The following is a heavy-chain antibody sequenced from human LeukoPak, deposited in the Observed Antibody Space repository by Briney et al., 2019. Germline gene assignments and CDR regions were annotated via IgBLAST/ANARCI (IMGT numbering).Heavy chain of an antibody. Sequence: SETLSLTCTVSGGSISSSSYYWGWIRQPPGKGLEWIGSIYYSGSTYYNPSLKSRVTISVDTSKNQFSLKLSSVTAADTAVYYCARVAARLRLAFDYWGQGTLVTVSS. D-gene: IGHD6-6*01. V-gene: IGHV4-39*01. J-gene: IGHJ4*02. CDR2: IYYSGST. CDR3: ARVAARLRLAFDY. CDR1: GGSISSSSYY.